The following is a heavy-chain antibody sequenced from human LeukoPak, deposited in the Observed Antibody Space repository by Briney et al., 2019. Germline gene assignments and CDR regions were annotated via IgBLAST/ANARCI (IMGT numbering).Heavy chain of an antibody. CDR3: ARVRYSSSRLIY. D-gene: IGHD6-13*01. V-gene: IGHV1-2*02. CDR2: INPNSGGT. Sequence: ASVKVSCKASGYTFTGYYMHWVRQAPGQGLEWMGWINPNSGGTNYAQKFQGRVTMTRDTSTSTAYMELSRLRSDDTAVYYCARVRYSSSRLIYWGQGTLVTVSS. J-gene: IGHJ4*02. CDR1: GYTFTGYY.